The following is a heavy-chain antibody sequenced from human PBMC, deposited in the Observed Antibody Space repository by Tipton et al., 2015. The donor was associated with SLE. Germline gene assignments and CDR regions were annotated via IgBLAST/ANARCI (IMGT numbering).Heavy chain of an antibody. CDR3: ARGKRPTSGWYRGINWFDP. Sequence: TLSLTCAVYGGSFNGHYWSWIRQPPGKGLEWIGEFNHGGGTNYNPSLKSRVTISVDTSKNQFSLKVSSVTAADTAVYYCARGKRPTSGWYRGINWFDPWGLGTLVTVSS. CDR1: GGSFNGHY. D-gene: IGHD6-19*01. J-gene: IGHJ5*02. CDR2: FNHGGGT. V-gene: IGHV4-34*01.